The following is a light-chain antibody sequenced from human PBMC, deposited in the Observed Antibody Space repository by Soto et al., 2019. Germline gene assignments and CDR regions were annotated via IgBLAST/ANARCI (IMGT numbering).Light chain of an antibody. Sequence: QSAPTQPASVSGSPGQSITISCTGNRRAIGGYKYVSWYQQHPGKAPKLMIYDVSNRPSGVSNRFSGSKSGNTATLTISGLQGEDEAEYYCSSYTGGSTYVFGTGTKVTVL. CDR1: RRAIGGYKY. CDR3: SSYTGGSTYV. V-gene: IGLV2-14*01. CDR2: DVS. J-gene: IGLJ1*01.